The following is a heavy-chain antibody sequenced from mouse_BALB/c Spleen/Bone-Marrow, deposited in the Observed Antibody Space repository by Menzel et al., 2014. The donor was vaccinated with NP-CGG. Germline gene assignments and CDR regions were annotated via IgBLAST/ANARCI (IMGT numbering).Heavy chain of an antibody. Sequence: QVQLQQSGPGLVAPSQSLSITCTVSGFSLTGYGVNWVRQPPGKGLEWLGMIKGDGSTDYNSALKTGLSISKANSKTQVILKMNMLQTDDTARYCGARGGNYYAMDFWGQGTSVTVSS. D-gene: IGHD2-1*01. CDR1: GFSLTGYG. CDR3: ARGGNYYAMDF. CDR2: IKGDGST. V-gene: IGHV2-6-7*01. J-gene: IGHJ4*01.